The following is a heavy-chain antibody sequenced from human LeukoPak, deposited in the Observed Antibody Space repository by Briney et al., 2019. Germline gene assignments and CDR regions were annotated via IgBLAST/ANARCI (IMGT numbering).Heavy chain of an antibody. CDR2: VSYSGST. D-gene: IGHD2-21*01. CDR3: AATYSPYYFDY. CDR1: GGSISSYY. J-gene: IGHJ4*02. V-gene: IGHV4-59*08. Sequence: PSETLSLTCTVSGGSISSYYWSWIRQPPGKGLEWIGYVSYSGSTNYNPSLKSRVTMSVDTSKNQFSLRLSSVTAADTAVYYCAATYSPYYFDYWGQGTLVSVSS.